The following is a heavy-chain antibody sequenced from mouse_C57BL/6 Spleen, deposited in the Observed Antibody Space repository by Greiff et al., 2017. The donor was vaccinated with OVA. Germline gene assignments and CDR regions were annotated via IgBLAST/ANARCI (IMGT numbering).Heavy chain of an antibody. D-gene: IGHD2-1*01. J-gene: IGHJ1*03. CDR3: ARSYGIYWYFDV. Sequence: EVKLEESGGGLVKPGGSLKLSCAASGFTFSSYAMSWVRQTPEKRLEWVATISDGGSYTYYPDNVKGRFTISRDNAKNNLYLQMSHLKSEDTAMYYCARSYGIYWYFDVWGTGTTVTVSS. CDR1: GFTFSSYA. V-gene: IGHV5-4*03. CDR2: ISDGGSYT.